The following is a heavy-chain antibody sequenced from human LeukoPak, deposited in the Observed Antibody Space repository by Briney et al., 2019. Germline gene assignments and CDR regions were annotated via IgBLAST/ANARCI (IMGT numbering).Heavy chain of an antibody. D-gene: IGHD4-17*01. V-gene: IGHV1-2*02. CDR3: ARRGNYGDYFDY. J-gene: IGHJ4*02. Sequence: ASVKVSCKASGYTFTGYYMHWVRQAPGQGLEWMGWINPNSGSTNYAQKFQGRVTMTRDTSISTAFMDLSRLRSDDTAVYYCARRGNYGDYFDYWGQGTLVTVSS. CDR1: GYTFTGYY. CDR2: INPNSGST.